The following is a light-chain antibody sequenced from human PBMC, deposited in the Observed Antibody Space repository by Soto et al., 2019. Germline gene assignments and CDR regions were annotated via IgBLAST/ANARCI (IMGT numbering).Light chain of an antibody. Sequence: DIVMPQTPLSSPVTLGQPASISCRSSHSLVYSDGYTYLTWFQQRPGQSPRRLIYKVASRDSGVPDRFSGSGSGTDFTLKISRVEAEDVGVDYCVHSVQWPWTFGQGTKVDNK. J-gene: IGKJ1*01. V-gene: IGKV2-30*01. CDR3: VHSVQWPWT. CDR1: HSLVYSDGYTY. CDR2: KVA.